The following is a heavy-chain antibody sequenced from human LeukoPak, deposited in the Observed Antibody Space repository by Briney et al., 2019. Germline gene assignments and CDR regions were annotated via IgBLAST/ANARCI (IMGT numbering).Heavy chain of an antibody. CDR1: GFTFDDYA. CDR3: AKDITGDCSGGSCYYFDY. CDR2: ISWDGGST. J-gene: IGHJ4*02. V-gene: IGHV3-43D*03. Sequence: GGSLRLSCAASGFTFDDYAMHWVRQAPGKGLEWVSLISWDGGSTYYADSVKGRFTISRDNSKNSLYLQMNSLRAEDTALYYCAKDITGDCSGGSCYYFDYWGQGTLVTVSS. D-gene: IGHD2-15*01.